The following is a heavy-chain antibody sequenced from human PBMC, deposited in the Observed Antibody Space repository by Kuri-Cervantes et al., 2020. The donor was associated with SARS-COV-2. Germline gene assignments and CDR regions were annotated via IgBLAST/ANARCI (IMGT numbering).Heavy chain of an antibody. CDR3: ATDAHILTGYYYYYGMDV. CDR2: ISSSSSTI. J-gene: IGHJ6*02. CDR1: GFTFSSYS. V-gene: IGHV3-48*01. D-gene: IGHD3-9*01. Sequence: GESLKISCAASGFTFSSYSMNWVRQAPGKGLEWVSYISSSSSTIYYADSVKGRFTISRDNAKNSLYLQMNSLRAEDTAVYYCATDAHILTGYYYYYGMDVWGQGTTVTVSS.